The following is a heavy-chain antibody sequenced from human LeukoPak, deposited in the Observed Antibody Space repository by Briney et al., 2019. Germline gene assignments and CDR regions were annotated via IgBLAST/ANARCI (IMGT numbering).Heavy chain of an antibody. V-gene: IGHV3-7*01. CDR1: GFTFSSYW. J-gene: IGHJ4*02. D-gene: IGHD5-24*01. CDR2: IKQDGSEK. Sequence: GGSLRLSCAASGFTFSSYWMSWVRQAPGKGLEWVTNIKQDGSEKYYVDSVKGRFTISRDNAKNSLYLQMNSLRAGDTAVYYCARDSVATTFDYWGQGTLVTVSS. CDR3: ARDSVATTFDY.